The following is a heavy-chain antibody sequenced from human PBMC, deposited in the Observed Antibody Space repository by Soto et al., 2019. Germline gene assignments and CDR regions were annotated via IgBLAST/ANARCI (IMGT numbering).Heavy chain of an antibody. CDR2: ISTSGGGT. D-gene: IGHD3-10*01. V-gene: IGHV3-21*01. J-gene: IGHJ4*02. Sequence: GGSLRLSCAASGFTFSSYAMSWVRQAPGKGLEWLSAISTSGGGTYYADSVKGRFTISRDNVKNSLYLQMNSLRAEDTAVYNRGRDFYRSSSNYYGSKFDYGGQEILVTVP. CDR1: GFTFSSYA. CDR3: GRDFYRSSSNYYGSKFDY.